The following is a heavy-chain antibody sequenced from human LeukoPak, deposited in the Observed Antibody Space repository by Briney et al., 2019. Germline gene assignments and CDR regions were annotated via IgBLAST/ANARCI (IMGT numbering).Heavy chain of an antibody. V-gene: IGHV4-39*07. J-gene: IGHJ4*02. D-gene: IGHD2-2*01. CDR1: GGSISSSSYY. CDR3: ARVGYCSSTSCYGGRDY. Sequence: KPSETLSLTCTVSGGSISSSSYYWGWIRQPPGKGLEWIGEINHSGSTNYNPSLKSRVTISVDTSKNQFSLKLSSVTAADTAVYYCARVGYCSSTSCYGGRDYWGQGTLVTVSS. CDR2: INHSGST.